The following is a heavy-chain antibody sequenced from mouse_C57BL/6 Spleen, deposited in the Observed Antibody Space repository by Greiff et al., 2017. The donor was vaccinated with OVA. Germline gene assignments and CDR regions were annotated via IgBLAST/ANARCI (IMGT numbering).Heavy chain of an antibody. CDR3: ARERNGYGGGYYFED. Sequence: QVQLQQSGPELVKPGASVKISCKASGYAFSSSWMNWVKQRPGKGLEWIGRIYPGDGDTNYNGKFKGKATLTADKSSSTAYMQLSSLTSEDSAVYFCARERNGYGGGYYFEDWGQGTTLTVAS. D-gene: IGHD2-2*01. CDR2: IYPGDGDT. J-gene: IGHJ2*01. CDR1: GYAFSSSW. V-gene: IGHV1-82*01.